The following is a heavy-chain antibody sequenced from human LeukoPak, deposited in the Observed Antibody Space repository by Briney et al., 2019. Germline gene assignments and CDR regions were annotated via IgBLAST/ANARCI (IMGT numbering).Heavy chain of an antibody. CDR1: GASVGSAGYY. V-gene: IGHV4-61*08. J-gene: IGHJ4*02. D-gene: IGHD1-26*01. CDR3: ARTQSQSGSYRYYFAY. CDR2: VYYIDNT. Sequence: PSETLSLTCTVSGASVGSAGYYWSWIRQPPGGGLEWIGYVYYIDNTNYNPSLKSRVTMSVNSSKNQFSLNLHFVTAADTAMYYCARTQSQSGSYRYYFAYWGQGTLVTVSS.